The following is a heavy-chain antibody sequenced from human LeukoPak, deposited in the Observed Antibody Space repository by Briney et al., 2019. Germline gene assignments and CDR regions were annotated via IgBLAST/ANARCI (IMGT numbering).Heavy chain of an antibody. D-gene: IGHD1/OR15-1a*01. CDR2: IIPIFGTA. J-gene: IGHJ6*03. Sequence: ASVKVSCKASGGTFSSYAISWVRQAPGQGLEWMGGIIPIFGTANYAQKFQGRVTITADKSTSTAYMELSSLRSEDTAVYYCARGLGRLGTNYYYFYLDVWGKGTTVTISS. CDR1: GGTFSSYA. V-gene: IGHV1-69*06. CDR3: ARGLGRLGTNYYYFYLDV.